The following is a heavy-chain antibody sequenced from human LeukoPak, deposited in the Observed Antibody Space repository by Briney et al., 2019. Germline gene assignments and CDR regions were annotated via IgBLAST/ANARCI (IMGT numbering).Heavy chain of an antibody. CDR3: AKAHSGSYYGGFNY. Sequence: GGSLRLSCAASGFTFSSYAMSWVRQAPGRGLEWVSAISGSGGSTYYADSVKGRFTISRDNSKNTLYLQMNSLRAEDTAVYYCAKAHSGSYYGGFNYWGQGTLVTVSS. CDR1: GFTFSSYA. D-gene: IGHD3-10*01. J-gene: IGHJ4*02. V-gene: IGHV3-23*01. CDR2: ISGSGGST.